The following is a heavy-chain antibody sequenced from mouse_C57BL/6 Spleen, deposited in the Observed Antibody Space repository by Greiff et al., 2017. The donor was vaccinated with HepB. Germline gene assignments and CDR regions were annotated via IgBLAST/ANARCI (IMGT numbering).Heavy chain of an antibody. CDR2: ISSGGDYI. Sequence: EVMLVESGEGLVKPGGSLKLSCAASGFTFSSYAMSWVRQTPEKRLEWVAYISSGGDYIYYADTVKGRFTISRDNARNTLYLQMSSLKSEDTAMYYCTRGLYYYGSSYYYAMDYWGQGTSVTVSS. D-gene: IGHD1-1*01. V-gene: IGHV5-9-1*02. CDR1: GFTFSSYA. J-gene: IGHJ4*01. CDR3: TRGLYYYGSSYYYAMDY.